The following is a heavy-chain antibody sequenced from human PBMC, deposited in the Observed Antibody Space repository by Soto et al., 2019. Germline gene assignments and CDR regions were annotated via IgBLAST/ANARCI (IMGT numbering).Heavy chain of an antibody. CDR3: ASLNYSCGWYFDY. CDR1: GGTFSSYA. CDR2: IIPIFGTA. J-gene: IGHJ4*01. D-gene: IGHD6-19*01. V-gene: IGHV1-69*06. Sequence: ASVKVSCKASGGTFSSYAISWVRQAPGQGLEWMGGIIPIFGTANYAQKFQGRVTITADKTTSTAYMELSSLRAEDTAVYYCASLNYSCGWYFDYWGHRTLVTVSS.